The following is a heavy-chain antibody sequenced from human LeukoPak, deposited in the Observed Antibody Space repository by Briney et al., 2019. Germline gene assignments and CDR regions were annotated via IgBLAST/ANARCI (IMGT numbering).Heavy chain of an antibody. D-gene: IGHD5-12*01. Sequence: GGSLRLSCAASGFTFSNAWISWVRQAPGKGLDWVGRIKSKTDGGTTDYAAPVKGRFTISRDDSKNTLYLQMNSLRAEDTAVYYCARGPFVGEYSGYDYYFDYWGQGTLVTVSS. CDR1: GFTFSNAW. V-gene: IGHV3-15*01. CDR3: ARGPFVGEYSGYDYYFDY. J-gene: IGHJ4*02. CDR2: IKSKTDGGTT.